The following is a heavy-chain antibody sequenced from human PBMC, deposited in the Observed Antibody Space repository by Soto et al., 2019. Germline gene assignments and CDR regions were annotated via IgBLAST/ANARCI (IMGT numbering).Heavy chain of an antibody. D-gene: IGHD2-21*01. J-gene: IGHJ6*02. V-gene: IGHV1-2*02. CDR3: ARDPNSRPYFYYGMDV. CDR1: GYTFTGYY. Sequence: QVQLVQSGAEVKKPGASVKVSCKASGYTFTGYYMHWVRQAPGQGLEWMGWINPNSGGTNYAQKFQGRVTMTRDTSTSTVYMELSSLRSEDTAVYYCARDPNSRPYFYYGMDVWGQGTTVTISS. CDR2: INPNSGGT.